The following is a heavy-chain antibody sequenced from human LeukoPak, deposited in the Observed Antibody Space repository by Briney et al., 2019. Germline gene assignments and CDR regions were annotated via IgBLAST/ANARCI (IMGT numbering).Heavy chain of an antibody. CDR2: INPSGGST. J-gene: IGHJ6*02. D-gene: IGHD3-10*02. V-gene: IGHV1-46*01. CDR1: GYTFTSYY. Sequence: GASVKVSCKASGYTFTSYYMHWVRQAPGQGLEWMGIINPSGGSTSYAQKFEGRVTMTRDTSTSTLYMELNSLRSEGTAVYYCARAIVRGVTGPYYYYYGMDVWGQGTTVTVSS. CDR3: ARAIVRGVTGPYYYYYGMDV.